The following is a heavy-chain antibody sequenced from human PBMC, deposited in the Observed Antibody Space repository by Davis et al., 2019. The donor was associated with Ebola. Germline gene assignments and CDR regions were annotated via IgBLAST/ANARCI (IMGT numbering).Heavy chain of an antibody. D-gene: IGHD3-3*01. J-gene: IGHJ5*02. CDR2: IYHSGST. CDR1: GGSISSSNW. CDR3: ARGGPTYYDFWSSWFDP. V-gene: IGHV4-4*02. Sequence: PSETLSLTCAVSGGSISSSNWWSWVRQPPGKGLEWIGEIYHSGSTNYNPSLKSRVTISVDTSKNQFSLKLSSVTAADTAVYYCARGGPTYYDFWSSWFDPWGQGTLVTVSS.